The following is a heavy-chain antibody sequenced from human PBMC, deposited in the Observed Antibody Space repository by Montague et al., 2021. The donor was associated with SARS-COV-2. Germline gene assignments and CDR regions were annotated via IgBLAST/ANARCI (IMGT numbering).Heavy chain of an antibody. CDR2: IDWDDDK. D-gene: IGHD3-10*01. CDR1: GFSLSTSGMC. V-gene: IGHV2-70*11. Sequence: PALVKPTQTLTLTCTFSGFSLSTSGMCVSWIRQPPGKALEWLARIDWDDDKYYSTSLKTRLTISKDTSKNQVVLTMTNMDPVDTATHYCARMSVRGVIFDYWGQGTLVTVSS. CDR3: ARMSVRGVIFDY. J-gene: IGHJ4*02.